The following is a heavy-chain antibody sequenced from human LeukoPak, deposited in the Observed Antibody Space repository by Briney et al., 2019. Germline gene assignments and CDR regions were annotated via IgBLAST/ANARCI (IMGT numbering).Heavy chain of an antibody. Sequence: PGGALRLSCTASGSTFGDYAMTWVRQAPGKGLEWVGFIRSNLYGGTPEYAASVKGRFTISRDDSNSIAYLEMDSLKTDDTAVYYCTRDQTPYYWGQGTLVTVSS. CDR2: IRSNLYGGTP. CDR1: GSTFGDYA. CDR3: TRDQTPYY. J-gene: IGHJ4*02. V-gene: IGHV3-49*04.